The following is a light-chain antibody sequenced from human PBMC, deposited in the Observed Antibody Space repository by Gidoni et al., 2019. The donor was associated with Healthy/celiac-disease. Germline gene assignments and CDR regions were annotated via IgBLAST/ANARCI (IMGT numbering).Light chain of an antibody. J-gene: IGKJ3*01. CDR3: QQSYSTPFT. CDR2: AAS. CDR1: QSISSY. Sequence: DIQMTQSPSSLSASVGDRVTITCRASQSISSYLNWHQQKPGKAPQLLIYAASSLQSGVPSRFSGSASGTDFTLTISSLPPDYFATYYFQQSYSTPFTFGPGPKVDIK. V-gene: IGKV1-39*01.